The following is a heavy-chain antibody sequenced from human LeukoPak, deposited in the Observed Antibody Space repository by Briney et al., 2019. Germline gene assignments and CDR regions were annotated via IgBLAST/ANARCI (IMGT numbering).Heavy chain of an antibody. CDR1: GFSFSGYA. CDR3: AKGTRYFYGMDV. Sequence: PGRSLRLSCAASGFSFSGYAMHWVRQAPSKGLEWVAIIWYDGTNKYCADSVKGRVTISRDNSNSKNTLYLQMDSLRAEDTAVYYCAKGTRYFYGMDVWGQGTTVIVSS. D-gene: IGHD3/OR15-3a*01. J-gene: IGHJ6*02. CDR2: IWYDGTNK. V-gene: IGHV3-33*03.